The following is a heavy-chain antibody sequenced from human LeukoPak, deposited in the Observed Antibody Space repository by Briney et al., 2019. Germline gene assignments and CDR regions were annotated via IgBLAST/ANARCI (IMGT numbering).Heavy chain of an antibody. D-gene: IGHD3-3*01. CDR3: AKDGYYDFWSGYPDWYFDL. CDR2: ISGDGGST. V-gene: IGHV3-43*02. Sequence: PGGSLRLSCAASGFTFDDYAMRWVRQAPGKGLEWVSLISGDGGSTYYADSVKGRFTISRDNSKNSLYLQMNSLRTEDTALYYCAKDGYYDFWSGYPDWYFDLWGRGTLVTVSS. CDR1: GFTFDDYA. J-gene: IGHJ2*01.